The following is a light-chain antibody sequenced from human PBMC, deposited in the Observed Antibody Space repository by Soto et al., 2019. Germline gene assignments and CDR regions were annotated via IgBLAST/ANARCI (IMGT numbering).Light chain of an antibody. Sequence: VLTQPTSASGTPGERVTVSCSGSSSNIASNTVNWSQQLPGTAPKLIIYSNNKRPSGVPDRFSGSKSGTSASLAISGLQSEDEADYYCAASDDSLTGYVFGTGTKVTGL. J-gene: IGLJ1*01. CDR2: SNN. V-gene: IGLV1-44*01. CDR3: AASDDSLTGYV. CDR1: SSNIASNT.